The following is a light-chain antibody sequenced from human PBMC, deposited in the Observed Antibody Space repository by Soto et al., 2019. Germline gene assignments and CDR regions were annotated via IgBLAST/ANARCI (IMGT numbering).Light chain of an antibody. CDR1: SSDVGSYNL. CDR3: CSYTGSSPVV. CDR2: EVS. V-gene: IGLV2-23*02. J-gene: IGLJ2*01. Sequence: QSALTQPASVSGSPGQSITISCTGTSSDVGSYNLVSWYQQHPGKAPKVMIYEVSKRPSGVSNRFSGSKSGNTASLTISGLRAEDEADYYCCSYTGSSPVVFGGGTKLTVL.